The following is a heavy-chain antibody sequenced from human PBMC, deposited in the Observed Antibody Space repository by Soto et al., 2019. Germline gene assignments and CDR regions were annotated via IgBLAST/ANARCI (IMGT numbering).Heavy chain of an antibody. CDR1: GFSFSSYA. V-gene: IGHV3-64D*06. CDR2: ISSNGRST. J-gene: IGHJ4*02. Sequence: VGSLRLSCSVSGFSFSSYAMHRVRQAPGNGLEYVSSISSNGRSTYYADSVKGRFTISRDNSKNTLNLQMSSLRPEDTAVYYCVKDRHVDYWGQGALVTVSS. CDR3: VKDRHVDY.